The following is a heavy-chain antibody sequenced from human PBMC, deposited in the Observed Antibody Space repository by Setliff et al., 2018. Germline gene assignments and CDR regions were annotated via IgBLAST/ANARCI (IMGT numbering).Heavy chain of an antibody. CDR3: FGAGTCSY. V-gene: IGHV3-7*01. CDR1: GFTFRIYW. J-gene: IGHJ4*02. Sequence: AGGSLRLSCSASGFTFRIYWVSWVRQAPGKGLEWLASINPDGSEKYYVDSVKGRFIISRDNAKNSLSLQMNSLRNEDTAVYYCFGAGTCSYWGQGTLVTVSS. CDR2: INPDGSEK. D-gene: IGHD3-10*01.